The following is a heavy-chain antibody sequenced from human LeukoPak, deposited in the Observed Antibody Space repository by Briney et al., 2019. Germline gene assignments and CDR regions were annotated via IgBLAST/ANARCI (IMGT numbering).Heavy chain of an antibody. CDR1: GFTFSSYA. CDR3: ARASRYCSGGSCYGFDY. V-gene: IGHV3-30*04. Sequence: GTSLRLSCAASGFTFSSYAMHWVRQAPGKGLEWVAVISYDGSNKYYADSVKGRFTISRDNSKNTLYLQMNSLRAEDTAVYYCARASRYCSGGSCYGFDYWGQGTLVTVSS. D-gene: IGHD2-15*01. CDR2: ISYDGSNK. J-gene: IGHJ4*02.